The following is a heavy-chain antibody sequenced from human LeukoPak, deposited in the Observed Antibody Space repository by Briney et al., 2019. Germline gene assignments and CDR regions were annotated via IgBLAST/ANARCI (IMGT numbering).Heavy chain of an antibody. D-gene: IGHD1-20*01. CDR1: GFTFSDYY. Sequence: GSLRLSRAASGFTFSDYYMSWIRQAPGKGLEWVSAISGSGGSTYYADSVKGRFTISRDNSKNTLYLQMNSLRAKDTAVYYCANHGSDYNWNPDYWGQGTLVTVSS. J-gene: IGHJ4*02. CDR2: ISGSGGST. V-gene: IGHV3-23*01. CDR3: ANHGSDYNWNPDY.